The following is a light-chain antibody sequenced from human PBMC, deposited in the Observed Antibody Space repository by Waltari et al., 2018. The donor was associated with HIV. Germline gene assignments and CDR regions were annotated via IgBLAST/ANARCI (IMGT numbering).Light chain of an antibody. J-gene: IGKJ2*01. CDR2: AAS. CDR1: QSISTS. CDR3: QQSYSTPGYT. V-gene: IGKV1-39*01. Sequence: DIQMTQSPSSLSASVGDRVTIPCRASQSISTSLNWYQQKPGKAPKLLIYAASSLQSGVPSRFSGSGSGTDFSLTISSLQPEDFATYYCQQSYSTPGYTFGQGTKLEIK.